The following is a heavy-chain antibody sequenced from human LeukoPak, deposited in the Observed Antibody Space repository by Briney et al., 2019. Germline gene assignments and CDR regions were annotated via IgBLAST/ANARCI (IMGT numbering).Heavy chain of an antibody. D-gene: IGHD4-17*01. Sequence: ASVKVSCKASGYTFTSYDINWVRQATGQGLEWMGWMNANSGNTGYAQKFQGRVTMTRNTSISTAYMELSSLRSEDTAVYYCARRLRRKNWFDPWGQGTLVTVSS. CDR1: GYTFTSYD. CDR3: ARRLRRKNWFDP. J-gene: IGHJ5*02. CDR2: MNANSGNT. V-gene: IGHV1-8*01.